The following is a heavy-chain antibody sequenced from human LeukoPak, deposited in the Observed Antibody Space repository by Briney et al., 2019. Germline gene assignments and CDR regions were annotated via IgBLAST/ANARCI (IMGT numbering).Heavy chain of an antibody. CDR1: GGSFSGYY. D-gene: IGHD6-13*01. CDR2: INHSGST. J-gene: IGHJ3*02. Sequence: SETLSLTCAVYGGSFSGYYWSWIRQPPGKGLEWIGEINHSGSTNYNPSLKSRVTISVDTSKNQFPPKLSSVTAADTAVYYCARVPPRLAAAGTRGFAFDIWGQGTMVTVSS. CDR3: ARVPPRLAAAGTRGFAFDI. V-gene: IGHV4-34*01.